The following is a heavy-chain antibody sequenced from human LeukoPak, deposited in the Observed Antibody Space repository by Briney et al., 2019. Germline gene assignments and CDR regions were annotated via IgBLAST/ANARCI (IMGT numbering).Heavy chain of an antibody. J-gene: IGHJ4*02. Sequence: SGTLPLTCGVSGGSITNTNYWTWVRQPPGKGLEWIGEVNLQGSTNYNPSLMGRVAISVGTSENHISLQLTSVTAADTAVYYCAREGGPYRPLDYSGQGTLVTVSS. CDR2: VNLQGST. CDR1: GGSITNTNY. V-gene: IGHV4-4*02. CDR3: AREGGPYRPLDY.